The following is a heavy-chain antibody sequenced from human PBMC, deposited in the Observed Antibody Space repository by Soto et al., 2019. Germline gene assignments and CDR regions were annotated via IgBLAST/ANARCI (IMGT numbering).Heavy chain of an antibody. CDR1: GFTFSNYA. J-gene: IGHJ6*02. CDR3: AKFGELLPAASGLGMDV. Sequence: HPGGSLRLSCTASGFTFSNYALTWVRQAPGKGLEWVASIVGSGGSTYDADSVKGRFTISRDNSKSTLFLQMNNLRAEDAAVYYCAKFGELLPAASGLGMDVWGQGTTVTVSS. V-gene: IGHV3-23*01. D-gene: IGHD2-2*01. CDR2: IVGSGGST.